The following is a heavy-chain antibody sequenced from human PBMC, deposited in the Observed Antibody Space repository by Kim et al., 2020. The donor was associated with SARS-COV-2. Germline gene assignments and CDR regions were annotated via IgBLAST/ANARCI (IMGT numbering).Heavy chain of an antibody. CDR3: AKAMLRGGNLYYYGMHV. J-gene: IGHJ6*02. CDR1: GFTFSTYG. V-gene: IGHV3-30*18. Sequence: GGSLRLSCAASGFTFSTYGMHWVRQAPGKGLEWVALISYDGSDKYQADSVKGRFTISRDNSKNTLFLQMNSLRAEDTAVYYCAKAMLRGGNLYYYGMHVWRHRTTVTVSS. CDR2: ISYDGSDK. D-gene: IGHD3-10*01.